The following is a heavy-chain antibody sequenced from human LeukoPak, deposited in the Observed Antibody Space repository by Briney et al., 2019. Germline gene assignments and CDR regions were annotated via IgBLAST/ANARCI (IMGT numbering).Heavy chain of an antibody. D-gene: IGHD3-3*01. Sequence: PGGSLRLSCAASGFTVSSNYMSWVRQAPGKGLEWVSVIYRGGNTYYTDSVKGRFTISRDNAKNSLYLQMNSLRAEDTAVYYCARCYYDFWSGYYPNYYYYYMDVWGKGTTVTVSS. V-gene: IGHV3-53*01. CDR3: ARCYYDFWSGYYPNYYYYYMDV. J-gene: IGHJ6*03. CDR1: GFTVSSNY. CDR2: IYRGGNT.